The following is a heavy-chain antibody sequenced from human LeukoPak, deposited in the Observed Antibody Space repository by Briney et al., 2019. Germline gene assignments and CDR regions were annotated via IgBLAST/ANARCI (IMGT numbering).Heavy chain of an antibody. D-gene: IGHD5-12*01. CDR1: GFTFSDYY. Sequence: PGGSLRLSCAASGFTFSDYYMSWIRQAPGKGLEWVSYISSSGSTIYYADSVKGRFTISRDNAKNSLYLQMNSLRAEDTAVYYCARDFASGYALRALDAFDIWGQGTMVTVSS. V-gene: IGHV3-11*01. CDR2: ISSSGSTI. J-gene: IGHJ3*02. CDR3: ARDFASGYALRALDAFDI.